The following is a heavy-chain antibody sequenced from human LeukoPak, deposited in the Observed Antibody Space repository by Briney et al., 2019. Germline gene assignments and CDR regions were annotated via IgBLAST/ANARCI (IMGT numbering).Heavy chain of an antibody. CDR3: AKDQEGGTTPGAFDI. V-gene: IGHV3-23*01. CDR2: ISGSGGST. CDR1: GFTFDNSG. Sequence: GGSLRLSCEASGFTFDNSGMSWVRQVPGKGLEWVSAISGSGGSTYYADSVKGRFTISRDNSKNTLYLQMNSLRAEDTAVYYCAKDQEGGTTPGAFDIWGQGTMVTVS. D-gene: IGHD1-1*01. J-gene: IGHJ3*02.